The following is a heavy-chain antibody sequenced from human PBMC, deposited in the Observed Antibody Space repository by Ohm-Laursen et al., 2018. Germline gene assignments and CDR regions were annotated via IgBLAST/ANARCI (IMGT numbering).Heavy chain of an antibody. CDR1: GYTFTSYD. Sequence: SSVKVSCKASGYTFTSYDINWVRQATGQGLEWMGWMNPNSGNTGYAQKFQGRVTMTRNTSISTAYMELSSLRSEDTAVYYCAREAKSYGYVFVYWGQGTLVAVSS. D-gene: IGHD5-18*01. J-gene: IGHJ4*02. V-gene: IGHV1-8*01. CDR3: AREAKSYGYVFVY. CDR2: MNPNSGNT.